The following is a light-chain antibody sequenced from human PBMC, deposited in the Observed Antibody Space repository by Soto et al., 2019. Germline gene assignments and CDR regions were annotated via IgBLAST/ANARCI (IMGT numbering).Light chain of an antibody. Sequence: QSVLTQPPSASGTPGQRVTISCSGGSSNIGSNAVNWYQQLPGTAPELLIYNKNQRPSGVPDRFSGSQSGTSASLAISGLQSGDEAEYYCATWDDSLNGYVFGSGTK. J-gene: IGLJ1*01. CDR1: SSNIGSNA. CDR3: ATWDDSLNGYV. V-gene: IGLV1-44*01. CDR2: NKN.